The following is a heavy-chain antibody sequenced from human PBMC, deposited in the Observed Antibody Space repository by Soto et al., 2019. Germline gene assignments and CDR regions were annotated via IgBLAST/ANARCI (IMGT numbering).Heavy chain of an antibody. CDR2: ISYDGSNK. Sequence: GGSLRLSCAASGFTFSSYAMHWVRQAPGKGLEWVAVISYDGSNKYYADSVKGRFTISRDNSKNTLYLQMNSLRAEDTAVYYCARDRRGAGTNFFDYWGQGTLVTVSS. CDR1: GFTFSSYA. V-gene: IGHV3-30-3*01. D-gene: IGHD6-19*01. CDR3: ARDRRGAGTNFFDY. J-gene: IGHJ4*02.